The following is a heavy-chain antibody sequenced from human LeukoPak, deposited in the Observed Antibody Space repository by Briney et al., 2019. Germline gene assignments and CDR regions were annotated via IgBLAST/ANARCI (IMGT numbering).Heavy chain of an antibody. J-gene: IGHJ4*02. CDR1: GFTFSSYS. CDR2: ISSSSSYI. V-gene: IGHV3-21*01. D-gene: IGHD6-19*01. Sequence: KTGGSLRLSCAASGFTFSSYSMNWVRQAPGKGLEWVSSISSSSSYIYYADSVKGRFTISRDNAKNSLYLQMNSLRAEDTAVYYCARVKSSSGWSDYWGQGTLVTVSS. CDR3: ARVKSSSGWSDY.